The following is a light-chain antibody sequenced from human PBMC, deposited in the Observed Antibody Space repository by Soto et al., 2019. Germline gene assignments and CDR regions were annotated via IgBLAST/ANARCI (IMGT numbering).Light chain of an antibody. CDR1: GSNIGAGYD. J-gene: IGLJ2*01. Sequence: QSVLTQPPSVSGAPGQRVTIPCTGSGSNIGAGYDVHWYQQLPGRAPKLLIFGNNNRPSGVPDRFSGSKSGTSASLAITGLRTEDEADYYCQSYDSGLSGVIFGGGTKVTVL. CDR3: QSYDSGLSGVI. V-gene: IGLV1-40*01. CDR2: GNN.